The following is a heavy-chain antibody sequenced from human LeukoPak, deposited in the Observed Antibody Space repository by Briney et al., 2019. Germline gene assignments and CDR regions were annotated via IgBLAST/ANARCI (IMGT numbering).Heavy chain of an antibody. CDR3: ARDLEVTFDY. V-gene: IGHV3-30*04. Sequence: GRSLRLSCAASGFTFSSYAMHWVRQAPGKGLEWVAVISYDGSNKYYADSVKGRFTISRDNSKNTLYLQMNSLRAEDTAVYYCARDLEVTFDYWGQGTLVTVSS. CDR2: ISYDGSNK. D-gene: IGHD5-18*01. J-gene: IGHJ4*02. CDR1: GFTFSSYA.